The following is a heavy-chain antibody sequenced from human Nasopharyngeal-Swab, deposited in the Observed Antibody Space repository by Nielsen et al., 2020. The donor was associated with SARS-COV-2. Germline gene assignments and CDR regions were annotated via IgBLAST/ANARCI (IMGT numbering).Heavy chain of an antibody. Sequence: VPPAPREGGGWVSGISGSGGSTSYADSVKGRFTISRDNSKNTLYVQMNSLRAEDTAVYYCAKGGYCSSTSCKDFFDYWGQGTLVTVSS. CDR3: AKGGYCSSTSCKDFFDY. D-gene: IGHD2-2*01. J-gene: IGHJ4*02. V-gene: IGHV3-23*01. CDR2: ISGSGGST.